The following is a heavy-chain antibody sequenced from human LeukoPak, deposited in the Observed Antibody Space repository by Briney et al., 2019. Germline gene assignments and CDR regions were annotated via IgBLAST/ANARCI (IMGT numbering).Heavy chain of an antibody. CDR3: ASGNDYPYYYYYMDV. Sequence: PSETLSLTCAVYGGSFSGYYWSWIRQPPGKGLEWFGEINHSGSTNYNPSLKSRVTISVDTSKNQFSLKLSSVTAADTAVYYCASGNDYPYYYYYMDVWGKGTTVTVSS. D-gene: IGHD4-11*01. CDR1: GGSFSGYY. V-gene: IGHV4-34*01. J-gene: IGHJ6*03. CDR2: INHSGST.